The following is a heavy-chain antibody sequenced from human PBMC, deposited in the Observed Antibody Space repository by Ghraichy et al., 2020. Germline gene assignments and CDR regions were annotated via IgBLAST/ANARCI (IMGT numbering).Heavy chain of an antibody. CDR1: NYSISNGYY. D-gene: IGHD2-8*01. CDR3: ANSRAFVYYFDY. CDR2: IYPSGSN. V-gene: IGHV4-38-2*02. J-gene: IGHJ4*02. Sequence: SETLSLTCTVSNYSISNGYYWGWIRHPPGKGLECIESIYPSGSNYYNSSLKSRVSMSVDTSKNQFSLRLSSITAADTAVYYCANSRAFVYYFDYWGQGTLVAVAS.